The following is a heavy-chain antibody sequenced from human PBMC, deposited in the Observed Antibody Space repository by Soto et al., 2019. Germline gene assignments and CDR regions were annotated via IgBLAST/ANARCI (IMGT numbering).Heavy chain of an antibody. D-gene: IGHD5-18*01. CDR3: AKSPYEYSYGFFDY. Sequence: PGGSLRLSCAASGFTFSSCAMSWVRQAPGKGLEWVSVISGSGGSTYYADSVKGRFTISRDNSKNTLYLQMNSLRAEDTAVYYCAKSPYEYSYGFFDYWGPGTLVTVSS. V-gene: IGHV3-23*01. J-gene: IGHJ4*02. CDR1: GFTFSSCA. CDR2: ISGSGGST.